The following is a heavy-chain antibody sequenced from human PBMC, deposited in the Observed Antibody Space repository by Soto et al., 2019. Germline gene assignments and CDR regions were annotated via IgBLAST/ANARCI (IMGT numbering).Heavy chain of an antibody. CDR3: AKGPDIVVVPAARGAFDI. J-gene: IGHJ3*02. CDR1: GFTFSSYA. D-gene: IGHD2-2*01. V-gene: IGHV3-23*01. CDR2: ISGGGGNT. Sequence: GGSLRLSCAASGFTFSSYAMHWVRQAPGKGLEWVSVISGGGGNTYYADSVKGRFTISRDNSKNTLYLQMNSLRAEDTAVYYCAKGPDIVVVPAARGAFDIWGQGTMVTVSS.